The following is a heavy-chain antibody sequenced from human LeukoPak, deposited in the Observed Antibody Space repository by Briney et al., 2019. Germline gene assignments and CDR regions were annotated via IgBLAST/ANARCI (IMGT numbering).Heavy chain of an antibody. CDR3: AKRAGNQYYYYDSSGGETDY. CDR1: GFTFSSYA. V-gene: IGHV3-23*01. D-gene: IGHD3-22*01. Sequence: GASLRLSCAASGFTFSSYAMSWVRQAPGKGLEWVSAISGSGGSTYYADSVKGRFTISRDNSKNTLYLQMNNLRAEDTAVYYCAKRAGNQYYYYDSSGGETDYWGQGTLVTVSS. J-gene: IGHJ4*02. CDR2: ISGSGGST.